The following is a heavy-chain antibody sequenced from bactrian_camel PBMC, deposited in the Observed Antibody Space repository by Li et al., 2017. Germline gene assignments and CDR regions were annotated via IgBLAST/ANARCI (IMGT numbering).Heavy chain of an antibody. CDR2: INSVGDRK. CDR1: GFTFGSYY. V-gene: IGHV3S28*01. J-gene: IGHJ4*01. D-gene: IGHD6*01. CDR3: AKPGGGSWFWEVHY. Sequence: LVESGGGLVQPGGSLRLSCVVSGFTFGSYYMSWVRQVPGKGLEWVSAINSVGDRKYYADSVKGRFTISRDNVKNTLFLQLHSLQTEDTAMYYCAKPGGGSWFWEVHYWGQGTQVTVS.